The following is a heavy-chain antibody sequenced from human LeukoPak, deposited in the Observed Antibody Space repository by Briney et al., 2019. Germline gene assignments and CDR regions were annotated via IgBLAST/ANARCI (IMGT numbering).Heavy chain of an antibody. CDR2: IYYSGST. Sequence: PSETLSLTCTVSGGSISSGAYYWSWIRQHPGKGLEWIGYIYYSGSTYYNPSLKSRVTISVDTSKNQFSLKLTPMTAADTAVYYCARGIWGDVSWFDPWGQGTLVTVSS. J-gene: IGHJ5*02. CDR3: ARGIWGDVSWFDP. CDR1: GGSISSGAYY. D-gene: IGHD3-16*01. V-gene: IGHV4-31*03.